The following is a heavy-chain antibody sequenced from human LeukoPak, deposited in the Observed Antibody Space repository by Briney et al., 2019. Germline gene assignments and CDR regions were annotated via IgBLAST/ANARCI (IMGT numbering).Heavy chain of an antibody. J-gene: IGHJ2*01. CDR1: GASITSRIW. CDR2: ISHTGSI. CDR3: ARDNEKRLTAAGTAAFDL. D-gene: IGHD6-13*01. V-gene: IGHV4-4*02. Sequence: SETLSLTCVVSGASITSRIWWSWVRQPPGKGLEWIGEISHTGSIDYTPSLKSRATISLDKSKNQLSLNLTSVTAADTAMYYCARDNEKRLTAAGTAAFDLWGRGTLVTVSS.